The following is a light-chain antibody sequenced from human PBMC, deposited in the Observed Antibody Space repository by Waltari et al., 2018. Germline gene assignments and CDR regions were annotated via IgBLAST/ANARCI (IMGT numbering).Light chain of an antibody. V-gene: IGKV1-5*03. CDR2: KAS. J-gene: IGKJ4*01. CDR3: QQYNSYSLLT. Sequence: DIQMTQSPSTLSASVGDRDTITGRASQSISNWLAWYQQKPGKAPKLLIYKASTLESGVPSRFSGSGSGTEFTLTISSLQPDDFATYYCQQYNSYSLLTFGGGTKVEIK. CDR1: QSISNW.